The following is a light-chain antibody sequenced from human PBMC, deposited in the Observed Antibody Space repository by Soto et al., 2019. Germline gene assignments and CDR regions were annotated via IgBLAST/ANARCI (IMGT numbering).Light chain of an antibody. CDR3: QQLITYPIT. V-gene: IGKV1-9*01. CDR2: ATS. J-gene: IGKJ4*01. CDR1: QVINSXX. Sequence: DIPLTQSPSFLSASVGDRVTITCRASQVINSXXLAWYQQKPGTAPKLLIYATSTLQSGVSSRFSGSGSGTEFTLTISSXXPXDFATYYCQQLITYPITFGGGTKVEIK.